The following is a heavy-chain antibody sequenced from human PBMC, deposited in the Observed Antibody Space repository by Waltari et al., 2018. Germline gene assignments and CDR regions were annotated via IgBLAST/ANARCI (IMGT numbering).Heavy chain of an antibody. J-gene: IGHJ4*02. CDR2: IRSSSSTI. CDR1: GFTFSTYS. Sequence: EVQLVESGGGLVQPGGSLRLSCAASGFTFSTYSMNWVRQAPGKGLKLVSYIRSSSSTIYYADSVKGRFTFSRDNAKNSLYLQMNSLRAEDTAVYYCARDNDYYFDYWGQGTLVTVSS. D-gene: IGHD2-21*02. CDR3: ARDNDYYFDY. V-gene: IGHV3-48*04.